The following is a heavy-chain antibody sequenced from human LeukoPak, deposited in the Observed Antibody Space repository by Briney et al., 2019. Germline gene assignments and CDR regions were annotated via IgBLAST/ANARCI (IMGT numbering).Heavy chain of an antibody. Sequence: SQTLSLTCTVSGGSISSGDYYWSWIRQPPGKGLEWIGYIYDSGSTYYNPSLKSRITISVDTSENRFSLKLSSVTATDTAVYYCARDCSGGSCYGAFDIWGQGTMVTVSS. D-gene: IGHD2-15*01. CDR3: ARDCSGGSCYGAFDI. V-gene: IGHV4-30-4*01. J-gene: IGHJ3*02. CDR2: IYDSGST. CDR1: GGSISSGDYY.